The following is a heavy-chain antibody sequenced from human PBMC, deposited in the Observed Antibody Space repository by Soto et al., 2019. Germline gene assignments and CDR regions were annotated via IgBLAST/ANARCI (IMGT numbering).Heavy chain of an antibody. Sequence: GASVKVSCKASGYSFTNNDVSWVRQATGQGLEWMGGIIPIFGTANYAQKFQGRVTITADESTSTAYMELSSLRSEDTAVYYCARDRSEVDYYDSSGYYWPDAFDIWGQGTMVTVSS. CDR1: GYSFTNND. CDR2: IIPIFGTA. J-gene: IGHJ3*02. CDR3: ARDRSEVDYYDSSGYYWPDAFDI. V-gene: IGHV1-69*13. D-gene: IGHD3-22*01.